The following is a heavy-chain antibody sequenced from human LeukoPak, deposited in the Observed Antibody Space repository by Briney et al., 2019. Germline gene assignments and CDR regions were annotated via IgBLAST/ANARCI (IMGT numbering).Heavy chain of an antibody. CDR3: AARMSNLRRDGYNDDY. Sequence: PSETLSLTCTVSGGSISSGGYYWSWIRQHPGKGLEWIGYIYYSGSTYYNPSLKSRVTISVDTSKNQFSLKLSSVTAADTAVYYCAARMSNLRRDGYNDDYWGQGTLVTVSS. CDR2: IYYSGST. D-gene: IGHD5-24*01. V-gene: IGHV4-30-4*08. J-gene: IGHJ4*02. CDR1: GGSISSGGYY.